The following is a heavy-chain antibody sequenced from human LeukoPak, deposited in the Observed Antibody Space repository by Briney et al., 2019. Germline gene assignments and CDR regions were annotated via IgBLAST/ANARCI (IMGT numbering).Heavy chain of an antibody. Sequence: SETLSLTCTVSGGSISSYYWSWIRQPPGKGLEWIGYIYYSGSTNYNPSLKSRVTISVDTSKNQFSLKLSSVTAADTAVYYCARGRRITMIVVVPRPFDYWGQGTLVTVSS. D-gene: IGHD3-22*01. V-gene: IGHV4-59*12. CDR3: ARGRRITMIVVVPRPFDY. CDR2: IYYSGST. J-gene: IGHJ4*02. CDR1: GGSISSYY.